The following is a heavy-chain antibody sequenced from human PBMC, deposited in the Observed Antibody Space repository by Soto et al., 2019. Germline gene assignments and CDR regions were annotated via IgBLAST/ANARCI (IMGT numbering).Heavy chain of an antibody. J-gene: IGHJ4*02. CDR2: ISGYNGNT. V-gene: IGHV1-18*04. Sequence: QVQLVQSGAEVKKPGASVMLSCKASGYTFNIYGISWVRQAPGQGLEWMGWISGYNGNTNYAHQLQGRVTVTTDKSTRTAYMEPRSMRSDATAVYYCARGGTGAYSSGRYDYWGQGTLVTVSS. D-gene: IGHD6-19*01. CDR3: ARGGTGAYSSGRYDY. CDR1: GYTFNIYG.